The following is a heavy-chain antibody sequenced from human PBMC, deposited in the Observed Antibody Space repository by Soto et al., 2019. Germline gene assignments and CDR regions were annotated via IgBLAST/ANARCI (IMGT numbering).Heavy chain of an antibody. CDR1: DGSISSGGYS. CDR3: ARGLTSTQDNWFDP. CDR2: IYHSGST. Sequence: PSETLSLTXAVSDGSISSGGYSWSWIRQPPGKGLEWIGYIYHSGSTYYNPSLKSRVTISVDRSKNQFSLKLSSVTAADTAVYYCARGLTSTQDNWFDPWGQGTLVTVS. V-gene: IGHV4-30-2*01. J-gene: IGHJ5*02.